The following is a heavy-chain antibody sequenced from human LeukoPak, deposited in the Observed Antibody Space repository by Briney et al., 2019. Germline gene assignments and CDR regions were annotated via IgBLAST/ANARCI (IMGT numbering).Heavy chain of an antibody. CDR1: GFTFRIYW. J-gene: IGHJ3*02. CDR3: AREAYNWNIDVFDI. Sequence: GGSLRLSCAASGFTFRIYWMTWVRQAPGKGLEWVANIKHDGNEEYYVDSVKGRFTISRDNAKNSLYLQMNSLRAEDTAVYYCAREAYNWNIDVFDIWGQGTMVTVSS. CDR2: IKHDGNEE. V-gene: IGHV3-7*01. D-gene: IGHD1/OR15-1a*01.